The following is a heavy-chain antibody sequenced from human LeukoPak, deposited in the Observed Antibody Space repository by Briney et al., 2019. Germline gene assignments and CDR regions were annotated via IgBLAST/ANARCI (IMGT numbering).Heavy chain of an antibody. CDR1: GYTFSSSG. J-gene: IGHJ4*02. D-gene: IGHD6-19*01. V-gene: IGHV1-18*01. CDR2: ISPYNGNT. Sequence: ASLKVSCKASGYTFSSSGIYWVRQTPRQGREWMGWISPYNGNTNSAQKLQGRATMTTDTSTSTAYLELRSLTSDDTAVYYCARGVAGHYYFDYWGQGTLVTVSS. CDR3: ARGVAGHYYFDY.